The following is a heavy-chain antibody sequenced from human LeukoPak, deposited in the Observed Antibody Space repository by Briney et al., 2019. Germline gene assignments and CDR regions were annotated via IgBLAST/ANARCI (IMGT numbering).Heavy chain of an antibody. Sequence: ASVKVSCKASGYTFTAYYMHWVRQAPGQGLEWMGWINPNSGGTNSSQKFQERVTLTRATSISTAYMELGSLRSDDTAIYYCARAYGSGSSYHPDYWGQGTLVTVSS. CDR1: GYTFTAYY. CDR2: INPNSGGT. CDR3: ARAYGSGSSYHPDY. J-gene: IGHJ4*02. V-gene: IGHV1-2*02. D-gene: IGHD3-10*01.